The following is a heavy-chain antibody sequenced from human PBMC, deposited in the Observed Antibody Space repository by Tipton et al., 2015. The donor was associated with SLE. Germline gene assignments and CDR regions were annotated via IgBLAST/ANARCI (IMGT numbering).Heavy chain of an antibody. J-gene: IGHJ4*02. V-gene: IGHV5-51*03. CDR2: IYPGDSDT. CDR1: GYSFTSYW. Sequence: QLVQSGAEVKKPGESLKISCKGSGYSFTSYWIGWVRQMPGKGLEWMGIIYPGDSDTRYSPSFQGQVTISADKSISTAYLQWSSLKASDTAMYYCARRGAGGYDSSDYLNGDYFDYWGQGTLVTVSS. D-gene: IGHD3-22*01. CDR3: ARRGAGGYDSSDYLNGDYFDY.